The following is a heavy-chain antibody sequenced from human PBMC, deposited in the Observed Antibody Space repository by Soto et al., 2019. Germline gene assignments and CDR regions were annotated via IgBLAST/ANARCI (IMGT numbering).Heavy chain of an antibody. Sequence: QVQLVQSGAEVKKPGSSVNVSCKASGGTFSSYVISWVRQAPGQGLEWMGGIIPIFGTPNYAQKFQGRVTITADESTSTAYMELSSLRSEDTAVYYCASGGDYYDSSGESAFDIWGQGTMVTVSS. CDR2: IIPIFGTP. CDR3: ASGGDYYDSSGESAFDI. V-gene: IGHV1-69*12. J-gene: IGHJ3*02. D-gene: IGHD3-22*01. CDR1: GGTFSSYV.